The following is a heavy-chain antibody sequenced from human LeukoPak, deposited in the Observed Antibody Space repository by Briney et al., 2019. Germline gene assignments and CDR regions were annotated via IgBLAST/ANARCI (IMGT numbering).Heavy chain of an antibody. CDR1: GYTFTSYG. CDR2: ISAYNGNT. D-gene: IGHD2-2*01. J-gene: IGHJ5*02. CDR3: ARRYCSSTSCKGGNWFDP. V-gene: IGHV1-18*01. Sequence: ASVKVSCKASGYTFTSYGISWVRQAPGQGLEWMGWISAYNGNTNYAQKLQGRVTMTTDTSTSTAYMELRSLRSDDTAVYYCARRYCSSTSCKGGNWFDPWGQGTLVTVSS.